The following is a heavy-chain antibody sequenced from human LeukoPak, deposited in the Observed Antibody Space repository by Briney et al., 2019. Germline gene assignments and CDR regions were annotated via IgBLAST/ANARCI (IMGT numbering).Heavy chain of an antibody. CDR2: IKQDGSEK. CDR3: AKDPKTMIVVVSYFDY. Sequence: PGGSLRLSCAASGFTFSSYWMSWVRQAPGKGLEWVANIKQDGSEKYYVDSVKGRFTISRDNAKNSLYLQMNSLRAEDTAVYYCAKDPKTMIVVVSYFDYWGQGTLVTVSS. J-gene: IGHJ4*02. D-gene: IGHD3-22*01. V-gene: IGHV3-7*03. CDR1: GFTFSSYW.